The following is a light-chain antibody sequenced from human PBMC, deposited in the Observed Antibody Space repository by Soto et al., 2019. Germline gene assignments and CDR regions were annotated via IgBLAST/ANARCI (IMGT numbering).Light chain of an antibody. CDR1: QSVRTN. CDR3: QQDNNWPPIT. CDR2: YAS. Sequence: EIMMTQSPATLSVSPGERATLSCRASQSVRTNIAWYQQKPGQAPRLLIYYASTRATGIPARFSGSGSGTEFTLTISSLQSEDFALYYCQQDNNWPPITFGQGTRLEIK. J-gene: IGKJ5*01. V-gene: IGKV3-15*01.